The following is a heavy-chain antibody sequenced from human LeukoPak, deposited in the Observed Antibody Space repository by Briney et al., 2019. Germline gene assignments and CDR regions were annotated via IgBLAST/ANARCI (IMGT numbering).Heavy chain of an antibody. V-gene: IGHV3-21*01. Sequence: PGGSLRLSCAASGFTFSSYSMNWVRQAPGKGLEWVSSISSSSSYIYYADSVKGRFTISRDNAKNSLYLQMNSLRAEDTAVYYCARSDDIGDAFDIRGQGTMVTVSS. D-gene: IGHD2-15*01. J-gene: IGHJ3*02. CDR3: ARSDDIGDAFDI. CDR2: ISSSSSYI. CDR1: GFTFSSYS.